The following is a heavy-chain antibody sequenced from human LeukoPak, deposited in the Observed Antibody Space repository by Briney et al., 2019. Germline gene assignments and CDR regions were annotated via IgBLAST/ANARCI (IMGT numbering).Heavy chain of an antibody. CDR1: GGSVSSNSAA. CDR3: AGRGGSPLGAFDI. CDR2: TYYRSRWYN. J-gene: IGHJ3*02. D-gene: IGHD1-26*01. Sequence: SQTLSLTCAISGGSVSSNSAAWNWIRQSPSRGLEWLGKTYYRSRWYNDYATFVKSRISIKPDASKNQFSLKVTSVTAADTAVYYCAGRGGSPLGAFDIWGQGTMVTVSS. V-gene: IGHV6-1*01.